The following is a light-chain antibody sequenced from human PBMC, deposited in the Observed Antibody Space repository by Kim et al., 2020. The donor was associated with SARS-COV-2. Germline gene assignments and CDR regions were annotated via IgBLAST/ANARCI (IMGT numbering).Light chain of an antibody. Sequence: DIQMTQSPSSLSASVEDRVTITCQASQDISNYLNWYQQKPGKAPKLLIYDASNLETGVPSRFSGSGSGTDFTFTIRSLQPEDIATYYCQQYDNLPLTFGGGTKVDIK. CDR1: QDISNY. J-gene: IGKJ4*01. CDR3: QQYDNLPLT. V-gene: IGKV1-33*01. CDR2: DAS.